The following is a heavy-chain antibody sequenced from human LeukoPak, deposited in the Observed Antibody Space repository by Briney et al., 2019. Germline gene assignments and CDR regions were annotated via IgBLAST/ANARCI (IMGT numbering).Heavy chain of an antibody. CDR2: ISSSSSTI. D-gene: IGHD6-6*01. J-gene: IGHJ3*02. CDR3: ARDSQIAARPSAFDI. Sequence: GGSLRLSCAASGFTFSSYSMNWVRQAPGKGLEWVSYISSSSSTIYYADSVKGRFTISRDNAKNSLYLQMNSLRAEDTAVYYCARDSQIAARPSAFDIWGQGTMVTVSS. CDR1: GFTFSSYS. V-gene: IGHV3-48*04.